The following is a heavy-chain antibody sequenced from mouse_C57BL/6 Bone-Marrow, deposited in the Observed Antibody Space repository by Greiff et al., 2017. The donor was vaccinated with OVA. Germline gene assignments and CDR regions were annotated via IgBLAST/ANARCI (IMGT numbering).Heavy chain of an antibody. Sequence: EVQRVESGGGLVQSGRSLRLSCATSGFTFSDFYMEWVRQAPGKGLEWIAASRNKANDYTTEYSASVKGRFIVSRDTSQSILYLQMNALRAEDTAIYYCARAYSIPIFMDYWGQGTSVTVSS. V-gene: IGHV7-1*01. CDR1: GFTFSDFY. J-gene: IGHJ4*01. CDR3: ARAYSIPIFMDY. CDR2: SRNKANDYTT. D-gene: IGHD2-5*01.